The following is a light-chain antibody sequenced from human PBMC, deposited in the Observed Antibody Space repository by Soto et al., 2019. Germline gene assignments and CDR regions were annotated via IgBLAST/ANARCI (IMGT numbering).Light chain of an antibody. V-gene: IGLV1-47*01. Sequence: QSVLTQPPSASGTPGQRVTISCSGSSSNIGSNYVYWDQQLPGTAPKLLIYRNNQRPSGVPDRFSGSKSGTSASLAISGLRSEDEDDYYCAAWDDSLSGLVFGGGTKLTVL. CDR2: RNN. J-gene: IGLJ2*01. CDR1: SSNIGSNY. CDR3: AAWDDSLSGLV.